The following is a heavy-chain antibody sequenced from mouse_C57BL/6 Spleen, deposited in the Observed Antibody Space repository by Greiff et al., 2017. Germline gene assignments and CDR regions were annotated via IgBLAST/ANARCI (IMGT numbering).Heavy chain of an antibody. CDR2: IDPSDSYT. D-gene: IGHD3-2*02. V-gene: IGHV1-69*01. J-gene: IGHJ4*01. CDR1: GYTFTSYW. CDR3: ARRGQLRPLMDY. Sequence: VQLQQPGAELVMPGASVKLSCKASGYTFTSYWMHWVKQRPGQGLEWIGEIDPSDSYTNYNQKFKGKSTLTVDKSSSTAYMQLSSLTSEDSAVYYCARRGQLRPLMDYWGQGTSVTVSS.